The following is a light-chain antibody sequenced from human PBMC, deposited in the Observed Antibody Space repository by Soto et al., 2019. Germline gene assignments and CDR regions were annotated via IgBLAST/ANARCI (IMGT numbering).Light chain of an antibody. J-gene: IGLJ2*01. CDR2: GNK. V-gene: IGLV1-40*01. CDR3: QSYDSSLSGVL. Sequence: QSALTQPASVSGSPGQSITISCTGSSSNIGAGYDVHWYQQLPGTAPKLLIYGNKNRPSGVPDRFSGSKSGTSASLAITGLQAEDEADFYCQSYDSSLSGVLFGGGTKLTVL. CDR1: SSNIGAGYD.